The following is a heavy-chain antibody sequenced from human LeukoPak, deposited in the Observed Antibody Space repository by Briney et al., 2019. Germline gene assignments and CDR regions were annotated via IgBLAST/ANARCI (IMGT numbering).Heavy chain of an antibody. CDR1: GFTFSSYS. CDR3: ARDFTMVRGVITD. V-gene: IGHV3-21*01. J-gene: IGHJ4*02. CDR2: ISSSSSYI. D-gene: IGHD3-10*01. Sequence: PGGSLRLSCAASGFTFSSYSMNWVRQAPGKGLEWVSSISSSSSYIYYADSVKGRFTISRDNAKNSLYPQMNSLRAEDTAVYYCARDFTMVRGVITDWGQGTLVTVSS.